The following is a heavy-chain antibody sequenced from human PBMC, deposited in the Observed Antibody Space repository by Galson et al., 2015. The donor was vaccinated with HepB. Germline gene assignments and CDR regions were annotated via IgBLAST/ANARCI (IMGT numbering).Heavy chain of an antibody. CDR2: INAGNGNT. CDR3: ATPPPDAFYYYYFDV. D-gene: IGHD3-16*01. Sequence: SVKVSCKASGYTFTRYAFHWVRQAPGQRLEWMGWINAGNGNTKYSQKFQGRVTITRDTSATTAYMEVSSLRSEDTAVYYCATPPPDAFYYYYFDVWGKGTTVTVSS. J-gene: IGHJ6*03. CDR1: GYTFTRYA. V-gene: IGHV1-3*01.